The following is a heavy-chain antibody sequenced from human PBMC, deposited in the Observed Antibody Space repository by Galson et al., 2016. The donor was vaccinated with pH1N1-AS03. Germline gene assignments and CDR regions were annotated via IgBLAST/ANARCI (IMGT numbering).Heavy chain of an antibody. J-gene: IGHJ4*02. CDR1: GGTFNSYA. V-gene: IGHV1-69*11. CDR3: ATYHYSSGYALAF. Sequence: SVKVSCKASGGTFNSYAFTWVRQAPGQGLEWMGRIIPVMTTLNYAQKLQDRVTITADESTATSYMELTRLRSEDTAVYYCATYHYSSGYALAFWGPGTQVTVSP. CDR2: IIPVMTTL. D-gene: IGHD3-22*01.